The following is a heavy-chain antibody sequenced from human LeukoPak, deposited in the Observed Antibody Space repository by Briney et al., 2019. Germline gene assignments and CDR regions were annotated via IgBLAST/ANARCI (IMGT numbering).Heavy chain of an antibody. CDR3: ARGRYLFYYYYGMDV. D-gene: IGHD3-9*01. CDR2: INHSGST. Sequence: SETLSLTCAVYGGSFSGYYWSWIRQPPGKGLEWIGEINHSGSTNYNPSLKSRVTISVDTSKNQFSLKLSSVAAADTAVYYCARGRYLFYYYYGMDVWGQGTTVTVSS. CDR1: GGSFSGYY. J-gene: IGHJ6*02. V-gene: IGHV4-34*01.